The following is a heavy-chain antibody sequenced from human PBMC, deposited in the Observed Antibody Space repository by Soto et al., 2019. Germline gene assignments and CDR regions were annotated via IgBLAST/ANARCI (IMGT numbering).Heavy chain of an antibody. D-gene: IGHD3-16*02. Sequence: QVQLVQSGAEVKKPGSSVKVSCKASGGTFSRYAISWVRQAPGQGLEWMGGIIPIFGTANYAQKFQGRVTITADESTSTAYMELSSLRSEYTAVYYCASPKGYDYVWGSYRYTLDYWGQGTLVTVSS. CDR3: ASPKGYDYVWGSYRYTLDY. J-gene: IGHJ4*02. CDR2: IIPIFGTA. CDR1: GGTFSRYA. V-gene: IGHV1-69*01.